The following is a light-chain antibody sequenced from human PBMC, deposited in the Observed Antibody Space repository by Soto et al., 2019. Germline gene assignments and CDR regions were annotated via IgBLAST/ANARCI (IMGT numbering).Light chain of an antibody. CDR2: GSS. V-gene: IGKV3-20*01. CDR1: QSVSSSY. CDR3: QQYSSSSIT. J-gene: IGKJ3*01. Sequence: EIVLTQSPVPLSLSPGERATLSCRDSQSVSSSYLAWYQQTPGQAPGLLIEGSSSRATGIPDSCSGSWSGTDFTLTISIRDPDYFAWYYCQQYSSSSITFGPGTKVDIK.